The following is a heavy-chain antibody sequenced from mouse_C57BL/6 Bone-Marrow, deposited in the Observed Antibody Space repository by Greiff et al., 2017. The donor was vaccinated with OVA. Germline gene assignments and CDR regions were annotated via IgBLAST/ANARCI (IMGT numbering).Heavy chain of an antibody. CDR3: AREGLRRPY. J-gene: IGHJ2*01. CDR2: IDPSDSYT. Sequence: QVQLQQPGAELVKPGASVKLSCKASGYTFTSYWMQWVKQRPGQGLEWIGEIDPSDSYTNYNQKFKGKATLTVDTSSSTAYMQRSSLTSEDSAVYYCAREGLRRPYWGQGTTLTVSS. CDR1: GYTFTSYW. D-gene: IGHD2-2*01. V-gene: IGHV1-50*01.